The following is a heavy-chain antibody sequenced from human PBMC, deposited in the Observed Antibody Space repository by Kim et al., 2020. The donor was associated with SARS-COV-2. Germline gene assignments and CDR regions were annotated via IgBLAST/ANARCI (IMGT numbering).Heavy chain of an antibody. V-gene: IGHV3-23*01. Sequence: GGSLRLSCAASGFTFSSYAMSWVRQAPGKGLEWVSAISGSGGSTYYADSVKGRFTISRDNSKNTLYLQMNSLRAEDTAVYYCAKDLPPNRRYYGSGSYYDVWGQGTTVTVSS. J-gene: IGHJ6*02. CDR1: GFTFSSYA. CDR3: AKDLPPNRRYYGSGSYYDV. D-gene: IGHD3-10*01. CDR2: ISGSGGST.